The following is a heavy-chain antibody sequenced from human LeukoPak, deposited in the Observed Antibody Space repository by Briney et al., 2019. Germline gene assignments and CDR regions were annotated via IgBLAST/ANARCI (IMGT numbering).Heavy chain of an antibody. Sequence: NPSQTLSLTCTVSGGSISSGDYYWSWIRQPPGKGLEWIGYIYYSGSTYSNPSLKSRVTISVDTSKNQFSLKLSSVTAADTAVYYCARADSPNYYDSSPWGYWGQGTLVTVSS. CDR1: GGSISSGDYY. CDR2: IYYSGST. CDR3: ARADSPNYYDSSPWGY. D-gene: IGHD3-22*01. J-gene: IGHJ4*02. V-gene: IGHV4-30-4*01.